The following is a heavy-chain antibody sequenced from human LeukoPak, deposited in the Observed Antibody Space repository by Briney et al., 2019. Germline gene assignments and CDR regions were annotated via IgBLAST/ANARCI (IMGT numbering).Heavy chain of an antibody. Sequence: KPGGSLRLSCAASGFTFSSYSINWVRQAPGKGLEWVSSISSSGTYVYYADSVKGRFTISRDNAKNSLYLQMNSLRVEDTAVNYCARDLGYCSSTSCYNRWFDPWGQGTLVTVSS. CDR1: GFTFSSYS. J-gene: IGHJ5*02. V-gene: IGHV3-21*01. CDR2: ISSSGTYV. CDR3: ARDLGYCSSTSCYNRWFDP. D-gene: IGHD2-2*02.